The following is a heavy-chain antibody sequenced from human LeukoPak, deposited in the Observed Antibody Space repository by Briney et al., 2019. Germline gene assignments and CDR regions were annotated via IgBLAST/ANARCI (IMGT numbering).Heavy chain of an antibody. CDR2: ISWDSGSI. Sequence: PGGSLRLSCAASGFTFDDYAMHWVRQAPGKGLEWVSGISWDSGSIGYADSVKGRFTISRDNAKNSLYLQMNSLRAEDTALYYCAKGRGSSGWFDYWGQGTLVTVSS. D-gene: IGHD6-19*01. V-gene: IGHV3-9*01. J-gene: IGHJ4*02. CDR3: AKGRGSSGWFDY. CDR1: GFTFDDYA.